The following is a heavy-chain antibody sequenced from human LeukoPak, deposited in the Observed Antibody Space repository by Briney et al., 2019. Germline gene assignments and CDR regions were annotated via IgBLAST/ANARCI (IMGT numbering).Heavy chain of an antibody. Sequence: GGSLRLSCAASGFTFSSYAMSWVRQAPGKGLEWVSAISGSGGSTYYADSVKGRFTISRDNSKNTLYLQMNSLRAEDTAVYYCAGALDFDWLSRNYYYYGMDVWGQGTTVTVSS. V-gene: IGHV3-23*01. J-gene: IGHJ6*02. CDR1: GFTFSSYA. D-gene: IGHD3-9*01. CDR2: ISGSGGST. CDR3: AGALDFDWLSRNYYYYGMDV.